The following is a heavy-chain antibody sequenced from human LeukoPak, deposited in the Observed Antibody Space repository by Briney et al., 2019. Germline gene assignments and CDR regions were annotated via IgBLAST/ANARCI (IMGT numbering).Heavy chain of an antibody. CDR3: ARDSRYCSSTSCSYNWFDP. CDR1: GGSISSYY. V-gene: IGHV4-59*01. D-gene: IGHD2-2*01. CDR2: INYSGST. J-gene: IGHJ5*02. Sequence: PSETLSLTCTVSGGSISSYYWSWIRQPPGKGLEWIGYINYSGSTNYNPSLKSRVTISVDTSKNQFSLKLSSVTAADTAVYYCARDSRYCSSTSCSYNWFDPWGQGTLVTVSS.